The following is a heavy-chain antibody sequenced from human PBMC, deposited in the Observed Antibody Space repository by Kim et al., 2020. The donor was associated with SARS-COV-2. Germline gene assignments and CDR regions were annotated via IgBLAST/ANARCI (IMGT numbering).Heavy chain of an antibody. D-gene: IGHD3-16*01. CDR3: ARRDRVGGDNCCGMDV. Sequence: DSVKSRFTISRDNSKNTLYLEMNSLRTEDTALYYCARRDRVGGDNCCGMDVWGQGTTVTVSS. V-gene: IGHV3-30*01. J-gene: IGHJ6*02.